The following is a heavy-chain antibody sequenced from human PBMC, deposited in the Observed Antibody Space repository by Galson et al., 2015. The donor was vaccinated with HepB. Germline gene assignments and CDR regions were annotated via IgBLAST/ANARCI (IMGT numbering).Heavy chain of an antibody. J-gene: IGHJ5*01. Sequence: SLRLSCAASGFIFSSHWMSWVRQAPGKGLEWVSFISGSGEYTYYPDSVKGRFTISRDNSKNTLYLQMNSLRAEDTAIYYCAKDSTMVTLGWFDSWGQGTLVTVSS. D-gene: IGHD5-18*01. CDR3: AKDSTMVTLGWFDS. CDR2: ISGSGEYT. CDR1: GFIFSSHW. V-gene: IGHV3-23*01.